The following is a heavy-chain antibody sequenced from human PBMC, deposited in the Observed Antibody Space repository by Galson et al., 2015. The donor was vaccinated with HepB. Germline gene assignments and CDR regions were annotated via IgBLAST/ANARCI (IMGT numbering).Heavy chain of an antibody. CDR1: GGTFSTYT. V-gene: IGHV1-69*13. CDR3: ARERLQWLVQVGEYNWFDP. J-gene: IGHJ5*02. Sequence: SVKVSCKASGGTFSTYTISWVRQAPGQGLEWMGGITPVFGTPKYAQRFQGRVTITADDSTSTVYMELSTLRSDDTAVYYCARERLQWLVQVGEYNWFDPWGQGTLVTVSS. D-gene: IGHD6-19*01. CDR2: ITPVFGTP.